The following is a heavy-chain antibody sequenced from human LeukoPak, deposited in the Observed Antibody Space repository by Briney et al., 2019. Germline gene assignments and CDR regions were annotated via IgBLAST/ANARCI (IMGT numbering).Heavy chain of an antibody. V-gene: IGHV3-21*01. Sequence: GGSLRLSCAASGFTFSSYSMNWVRQAPGKGLEWVSSISSSSSYIYYADSVKGRFTISRDNAKNSLYLQMNSPRAEDTAVYYCARTTTGTTSDAFDIWGQGTMVTASS. CDR2: ISSSSSYI. CDR3: ARTTTGTTSDAFDI. D-gene: IGHD1-1*01. J-gene: IGHJ3*02. CDR1: GFTFSSYS.